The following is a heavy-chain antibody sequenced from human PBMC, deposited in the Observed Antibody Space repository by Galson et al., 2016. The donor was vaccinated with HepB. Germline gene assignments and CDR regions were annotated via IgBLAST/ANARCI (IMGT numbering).Heavy chain of an antibody. CDR1: GFTFSTYA. CDR2: ISGSGAGT. CDR3: AKDGRIYCSSASCHDHFHY. J-gene: IGHJ4*02. Sequence: SLRLSCAASGFTFSTYAMSWVRQAPGKGLEWVSAISGSGAGTYYAGSVKGRFTISRDNSKKTLYLQMNSLRVEDTAVYYCAKDGRIYCSSASCHDHFHYWGQGTLVTVSS. D-gene: IGHD2-2*01. V-gene: IGHV3-23*01.